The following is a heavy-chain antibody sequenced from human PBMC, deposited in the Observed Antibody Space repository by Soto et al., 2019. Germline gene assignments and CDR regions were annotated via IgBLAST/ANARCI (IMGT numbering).Heavy chain of an antibody. V-gene: IGHV3-7*01. Sequence: GWSLRLSCAASGFTFSSYWMSWVRQAPGKGLEWVANIKQDGSEKYYVDSVKGRFTISRDNAKNSLYLQMNSLRAEDTAVYYCAREASQRYYDSSGYPLYNWFDPRGQGTLVTVSS. CDR1: GFTFSSYW. D-gene: IGHD3-22*01. CDR2: IKQDGSEK. J-gene: IGHJ5*02. CDR3: AREASQRYYDSSGYPLYNWFDP.